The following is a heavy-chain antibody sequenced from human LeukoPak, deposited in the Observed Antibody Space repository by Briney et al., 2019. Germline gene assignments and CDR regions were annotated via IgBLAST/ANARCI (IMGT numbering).Heavy chain of an antibody. D-gene: IGHD2-2*01. CDR3: TTGTRYQLLRS. Sequence: SETLSLSCTVSGGSISSFSWSWIRQPPGERPEWIGELTQSGSTNYNPSLKSRVTISVDTSKNQFSLRLDSVTAADTAVYYCTTGTRYQLLRSWGQGTLVTVSS. CDR1: GGSISSFS. J-gene: IGHJ4*02. V-gene: IGHV4-34*01. CDR2: LTQSGST.